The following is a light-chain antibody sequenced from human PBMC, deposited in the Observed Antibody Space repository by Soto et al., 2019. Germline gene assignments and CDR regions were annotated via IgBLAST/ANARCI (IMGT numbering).Light chain of an antibody. J-gene: IGKJ1*01. CDR2: SAS. CDR3: QQTYSRPRT. Sequence: DVQMNNSPSSLSASVGESVTIACRASQTVSKFVNWYQQKPGKVPDLLIYSASTLYSGVPSRFSGSGSGTEFTLTISNLQPEDFATYYCQQTYSRPRTFAQGTKVDIK. V-gene: IGKV1-39*01. CDR1: QTVSKF.